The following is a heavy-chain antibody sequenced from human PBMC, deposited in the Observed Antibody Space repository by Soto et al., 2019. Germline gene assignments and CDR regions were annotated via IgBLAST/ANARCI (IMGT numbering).Heavy chain of an antibody. D-gene: IGHD3-3*01. CDR1: GFTVSSNY. CDR3: ARENDFWSGYGTYSYYMDV. Sequence: GGSLRLSCAASGFTVSSNYMSWVRQAPGEGLEWVSVINSGGSTYYADSVKGRFTISRHNSKNTLYLQMNSLRAEDTAVYYCARENDFWSGYGTYSYYMDVWGTGTTVTVSS. J-gene: IGHJ6*03. V-gene: IGHV3-53*04. CDR2: INSGGST.